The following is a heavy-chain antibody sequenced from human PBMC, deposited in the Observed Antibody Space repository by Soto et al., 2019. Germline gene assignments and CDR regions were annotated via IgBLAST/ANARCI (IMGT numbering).Heavy chain of an antibody. CDR3: AREAVGGDYRDDYGMDV. CDR2: IYYSGST. V-gene: IGHV4-30-4*01. CDR1: GGSISSGDYY. D-gene: IGHD4-17*01. J-gene: IGHJ6*02. Sequence: SETLSLTCTVSGGSISSGDYYWSWIRQPPGKGLEWIGYIYYSGSTYYNPSLKSRVTISVDTSKNQFSLKLSSVTAADTAVYYCAREAVGGDYRDDYGMDVWGQGTPVTAP.